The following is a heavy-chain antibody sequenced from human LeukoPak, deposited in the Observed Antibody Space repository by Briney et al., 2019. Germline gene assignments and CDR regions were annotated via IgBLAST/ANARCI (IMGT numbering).Heavy chain of an antibody. J-gene: IGHJ6*03. Sequence: ASVKVSCKASGYTFTSYGITWVRQAPGQGLERMGWISGYNGNTNYAQKLQGRVTMTTDTSTSTAYMELRSLRSDDTAVYYCASIAAAGTINYYYYMDVWGKGTTVTVSS. CDR3: ASIAAAGTINYYYYMDV. V-gene: IGHV1-18*01. CDR1: GYTFTSYG. D-gene: IGHD6-13*01. CDR2: ISGYNGNT.